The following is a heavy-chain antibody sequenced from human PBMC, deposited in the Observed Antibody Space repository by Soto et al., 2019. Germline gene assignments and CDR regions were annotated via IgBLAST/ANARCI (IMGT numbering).Heavy chain of an antibody. V-gene: IGHV4-31*02. CDR3: ATYYCSSTSCYPNDAFDI. D-gene: IGHD2-2*01. J-gene: IGHJ3*02. Sequence: SETLSLTCTVSGGSISSGGYYWSWIRQHPGKGLEWIGYIYYSGSTYYNPSLKSRVTISVDTSKNQFSLKLSSVTAADTAVYYCATYYCSSTSCYPNDAFDIWGQGKMVTVSS. CDR1: GGSISSGGYY. CDR2: IYYSGST.